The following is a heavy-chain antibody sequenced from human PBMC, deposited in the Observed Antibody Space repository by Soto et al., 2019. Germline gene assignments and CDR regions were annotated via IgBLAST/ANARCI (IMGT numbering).Heavy chain of an antibody. Sequence: EVQLVESGGGLVQPGGSLRLSCAASGFTFSSYWMSWVRQAPGKGLEWVANIKQDGSEKYYVDSVKGRFTISRDNAKNYLYLQMNSLRAEDTAVYYCARDHRITIFGVVITKDVFDYWGQGTLVTVSS. J-gene: IGHJ4*02. V-gene: IGHV3-7*01. D-gene: IGHD3-3*01. CDR3: ARDHRITIFGVVITKDVFDY. CDR1: GFTFSSYW. CDR2: IKQDGSEK.